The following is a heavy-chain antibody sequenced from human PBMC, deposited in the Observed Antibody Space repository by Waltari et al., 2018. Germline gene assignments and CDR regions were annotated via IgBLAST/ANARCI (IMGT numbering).Heavy chain of an antibody. J-gene: IGHJ4*02. CDR1: GYTFTGYA. CDR2: SNPKNGDT. D-gene: IGHD3-22*01. Sequence: LVQSGAEVKKPGASVKVSCKASGYTFTGYAILGVRQAPGQGLEWRGRSNPKNGDTHYAQNFQGRVALTTDTSTNTAFMELQRLRSDDTAVYYCLRDSSGSHFDYWGQGTLVTVSS. CDR3: LRDSSGSHFDY. V-gene: IGHV1-2*06.